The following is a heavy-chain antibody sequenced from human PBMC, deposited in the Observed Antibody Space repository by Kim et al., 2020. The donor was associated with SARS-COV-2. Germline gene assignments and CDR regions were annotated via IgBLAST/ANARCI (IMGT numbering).Heavy chain of an antibody. J-gene: IGHJ6*02. D-gene: IGHD2-2*01. Sequence: SETLSLTCTVSGGSISSYYWSWIRQPPGKGLEWIGYIYYSGSTNYNPSLKSRVTISVDTSKNQFSLKLSSVTAADTAVYYCVSSTRNYYYGMDVWGQGPT. CDR2: IYYSGST. CDR1: GGSISSYY. CDR3: VSSTRNYYYGMDV. V-gene: IGHV4-59*13.